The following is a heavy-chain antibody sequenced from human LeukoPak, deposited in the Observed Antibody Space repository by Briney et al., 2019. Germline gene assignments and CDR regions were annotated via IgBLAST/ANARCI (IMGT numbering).Heavy chain of an antibody. Sequence: RASVKVSCKASGYTFTSYYMHWVRQAPGQGLEWMGIINPSGGSTSYAQKFQGRVTMTRDTSTSTAYMELRSLRSEDTAVYYCARDQGSSGAFDIWGQGTMVTVSS. CDR3: ARDQGSSGAFDI. D-gene: IGHD6-6*01. J-gene: IGHJ3*02. CDR2: INPSGGST. V-gene: IGHV1-46*01. CDR1: GYTFTSYY.